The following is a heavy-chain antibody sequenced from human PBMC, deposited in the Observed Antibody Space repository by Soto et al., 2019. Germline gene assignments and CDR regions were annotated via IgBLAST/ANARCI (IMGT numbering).Heavy chain of an antibody. D-gene: IGHD7-27*01. Sequence: SETLSLTCSVSGDSISNLDYFWAWIRQPPGQALEYIGYIYKSATTYYNPSFESRVAIFVDTSKSQFSLNVTSVTAADTAVYFCARGRYCLTGRCFPNWFDSWGQGALVTVSS. CDR2: IYKSATT. V-gene: IGHV4-30-4*01. J-gene: IGHJ5*01. CDR1: GDSISNLDYF. CDR3: ARGRYCLTGRCFPNWFDS.